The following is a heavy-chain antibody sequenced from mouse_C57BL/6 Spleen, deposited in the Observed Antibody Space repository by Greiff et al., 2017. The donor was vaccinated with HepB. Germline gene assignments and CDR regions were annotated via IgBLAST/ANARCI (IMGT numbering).Heavy chain of an antibody. CDR3: ARDEGYGNYFDY. CDR2: INYDGSST. D-gene: IGHD3-1*01. J-gene: IGHJ2*01. CDR1: GFTFSDYY. V-gene: IGHV5-16*01. Sequence: EVHLVESEGGLVQPGSSMKLSCTASGFTFSDYYMAWVRQVPEKGLEWVANINYDGSSTYYLDSLKSRFIISRDNAKNILYLQMSSLKSEDTATYYCARDEGYGNYFDYWGQGTTLTVSS.